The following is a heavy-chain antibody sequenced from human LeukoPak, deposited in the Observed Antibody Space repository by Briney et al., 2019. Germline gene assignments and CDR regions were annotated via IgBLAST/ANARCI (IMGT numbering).Heavy chain of an antibody. V-gene: IGHV4-31*03. CDR1: GGSISSGGYY. CDR3: AWATRRGYSGYDTGYYFDY. J-gene: IGHJ4*02. D-gene: IGHD5-12*01. Sequence: SETLSLTCTVSGGSISSGGYYWRWIRQHPGKGLEWIGYIYYSGSTYYNPSLKSRITISVDTSKNQFSLKLSSVTAADTAVYYCAWATRRGYSGYDTGYYFDYWGQGTLVTVSS. CDR2: IYYSGST.